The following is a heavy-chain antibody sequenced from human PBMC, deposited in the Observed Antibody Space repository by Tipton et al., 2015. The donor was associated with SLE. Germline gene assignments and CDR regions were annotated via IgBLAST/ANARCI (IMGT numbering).Heavy chain of an antibody. CDR1: GGPLYKLNHF. V-gene: IGHV4-39*07. D-gene: IGHD4-23*01. CDR2: LFYTGTA. J-gene: IGHJ3*02. Sequence: TLSLTCTVSGGPLYKLNHFWGWIRQPPGKGLEWIGSLFYTGTAYYNPSLKSRVTISLDTSKNQFSLKLSSVTAADTAVYYCARGEGTVASRAFDIWGQGTMVTVSS. CDR3: ARGEGTVASRAFDI.